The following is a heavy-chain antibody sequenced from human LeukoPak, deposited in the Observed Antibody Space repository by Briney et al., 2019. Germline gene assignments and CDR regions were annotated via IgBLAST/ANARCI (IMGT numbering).Heavy chain of an antibody. J-gene: IGHJ4*02. D-gene: IGHD2-21*02. CDR2: IYYSGST. CDR3: ARRAVTPRYFDY. Sequence: SETPSLTCTVSGGSLSSGGFYWSWLRQPPGTGPEWIGYIYYSGSTYYNPSLKSRVTISVDTSKNQFSLKLSSVTAADTAVYYCARRAVTPRYFDYWGQGTLVTVSS. CDR1: GGSLSSGGFY. V-gene: IGHV4-31*03.